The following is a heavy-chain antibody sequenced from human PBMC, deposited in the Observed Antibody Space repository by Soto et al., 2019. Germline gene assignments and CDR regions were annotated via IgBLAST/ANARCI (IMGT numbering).Heavy chain of an antibody. CDR1: GGSVSSGIYY. D-gene: IGHD5-18*01. CDR2: IYYSGTT. J-gene: IGHJ6*02. Sequence: PSETLSLTCTVSGGSVSSGIYYWNWIRQPPGKGLEWIGYIYYSGTTNYNPSLKSRVTISVDTSRTRFSLRLSSVTAADTAVYYCARPLYSYGPMDVWGQGTTVTVSS. V-gene: IGHV4-61*01. CDR3: ARPLYSYGPMDV.